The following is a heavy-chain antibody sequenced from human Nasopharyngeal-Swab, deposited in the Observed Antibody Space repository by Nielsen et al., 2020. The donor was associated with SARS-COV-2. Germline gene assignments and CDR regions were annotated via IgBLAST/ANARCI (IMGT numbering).Heavy chain of an antibody. Sequence: SVKVSCKASGFSITYRFLHWMRQAPGQALEWMGWITPFNGNAKYAQKFQGRVSITRDGSRTTASLELSSLRPDDTAMYFCASGQCINGVCNPTDGLDVWGQGTSVTIS. CDR1: GFSITYRF. D-gene: IGHD2-8*01. CDR3: ASGQCINGVCNPTDGLDV. V-gene: IGHV1-45*02. J-gene: IGHJ6*02. CDR2: ITPFNGNA.